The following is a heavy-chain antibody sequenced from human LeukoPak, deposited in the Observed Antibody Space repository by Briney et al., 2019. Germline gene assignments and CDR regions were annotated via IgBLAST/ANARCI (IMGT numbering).Heavy chain of an antibody. J-gene: IGHJ4*02. CDR1: GYTFTSYY. Sequence: VASVKVSCKASGYTFTSYYMHWVRQAPGQGLEWMGMIHPSAGSTIYAQKFQGSVAMTRDTSTSTVYMELSSLRSEDTAVYYCARARYSSGYVRYFDYWGQGTLVTVSS. CDR2: IHPSAGST. V-gene: IGHV1-46*01. D-gene: IGHD3-22*01. CDR3: ARARYSSGYVRYFDY.